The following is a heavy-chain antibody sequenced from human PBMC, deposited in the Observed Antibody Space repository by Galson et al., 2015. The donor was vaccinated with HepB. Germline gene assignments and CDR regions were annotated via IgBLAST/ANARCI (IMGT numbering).Heavy chain of an antibody. Sequence: SLRLSCAASGFTFSSSAMHWVRQAPGKGLEWVAVISYDGSNKYYADSVKGRFTISRDNSKNTLYLQMNSLRAEDTAVYYCARGCITMVRGVICRGLDYWGQGTLVTVSS. CDR3: ARGCITMVRGVICRGLDY. D-gene: IGHD3-10*01. V-gene: IGHV3-30-3*01. CDR1: GFTFSSSA. J-gene: IGHJ4*02. CDR2: ISYDGSNK.